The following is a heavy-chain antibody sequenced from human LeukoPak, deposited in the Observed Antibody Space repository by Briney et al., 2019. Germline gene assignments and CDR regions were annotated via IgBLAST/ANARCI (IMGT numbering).Heavy chain of an antibody. CDR2: ISSSSSYI. D-gene: IGHD6-6*01. V-gene: IGHV3-21*01. CDR1: GFTFSSYS. J-gene: IGHJ6*02. CDR3: ARGRGYSSSSTDMDV. Sequence: XGSLRLSCAASGFTFSSYSMNWVRQAPGKGLEWVSSISSSSSYINYADSVKGRFTISRDNTDNSLYLQMDSLRAEDTAVYYCARGRGYSSSSTDMDVWGRGTTLTVSS.